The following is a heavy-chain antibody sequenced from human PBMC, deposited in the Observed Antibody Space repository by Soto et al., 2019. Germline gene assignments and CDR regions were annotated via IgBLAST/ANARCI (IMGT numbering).Heavy chain of an antibody. CDR1: GGTFDRHT. Sequence: GASVKVSCKASGGTFDRHTINWVRQAPGQGLEWMGGIIPIFSTPKYAQKFQGRVMLTADKSTSTAYMELSSLRYEDTAVYYCARGGLQAQGVQYSHCAMDVWGQGTTVTVSS. CDR3: ARGGLQAQGVQYSHCAMDV. D-gene: IGHD1-26*01. J-gene: IGHJ6*02. CDR2: IIPIFSTP. V-gene: IGHV1-69*06.